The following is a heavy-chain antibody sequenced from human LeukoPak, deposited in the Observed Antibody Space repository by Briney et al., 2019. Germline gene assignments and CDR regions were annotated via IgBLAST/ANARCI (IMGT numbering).Heavy chain of an antibody. CDR2: IYSGGST. D-gene: IGHD3-10*01. J-gene: IGHJ4*02. CDR1: GFTVSSNY. V-gene: IGHV3-66*02. Sequence: GGSLRLSCAASGFTVSSNYMSWVRQAPGKGLERVSVIYSGGSTYYADSVKGRFTISRDNSKNTLYLQMNSLRAEDTAVYYCARDGSGSYATPGPFDYWGQGTLVTVSS. CDR3: ARDGSGSYATPGPFDY.